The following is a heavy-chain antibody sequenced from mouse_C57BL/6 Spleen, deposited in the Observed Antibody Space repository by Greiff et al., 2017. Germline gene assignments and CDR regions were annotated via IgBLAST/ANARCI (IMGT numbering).Heavy chain of an antibody. Sequence: EVQLHQSGPELVKPGASVKISCKASGYTFTDYYMNWVKQSHGKSLEWIGDINPNNGGTSYNQKFKGKATLTVDKSSSTAYMELRSLTSEDSAVYYCANYYEKAMDYWGQGTSVTVSS. D-gene: IGHD2-4*01. CDR3: ANYYEKAMDY. V-gene: IGHV1-26*01. CDR2: INPNNGGT. CDR1: GYTFTDYY. J-gene: IGHJ4*01.